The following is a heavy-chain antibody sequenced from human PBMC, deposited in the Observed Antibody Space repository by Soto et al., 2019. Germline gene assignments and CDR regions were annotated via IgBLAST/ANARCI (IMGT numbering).Heavy chain of an antibody. CDR2: IDHNGRT. V-gene: IGHV4-59*12. Sequence: SETLSLTCTVSGGSIGSYYWSWIRQPPGKGLEWIGYIDHNGRTNDNPSLKSRLTMSVDKSKNQFSLTLTSVTAADTAVYYCARVKAMSDWYDSWGQGTLVTVSS. CDR1: GGSIGSYY. CDR3: ARVKAMSDWYDS. J-gene: IGHJ5*01.